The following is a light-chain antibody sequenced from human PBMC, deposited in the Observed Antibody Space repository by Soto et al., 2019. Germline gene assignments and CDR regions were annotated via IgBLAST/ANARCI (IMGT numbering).Light chain of an antibody. J-gene: IGKJ2*01. V-gene: IGKV3-15*01. CDR1: QGLSSN. Sequence: EIVMTQSPATLSVSPGERATLSCRASQGLSSNLAWYQQKPGQGPRLLIYGASTRATGITPRFSGSGSGTEYTLNISSLQSEDFAVYYCQQYHNWPPYTFGQGTMLEIK. CDR3: QQYHNWPPYT. CDR2: GAS.